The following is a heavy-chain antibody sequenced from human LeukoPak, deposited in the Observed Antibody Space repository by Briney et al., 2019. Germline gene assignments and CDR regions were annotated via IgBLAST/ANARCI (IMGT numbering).Heavy chain of an antibody. CDR3: ARELNSWEAVDY. Sequence: ASVKVSCKASGGTFSSYAISWVRLAPGQGLEWMGGIIPIFGTANYAQKFQGRVTITADESTSTAYMELSSLRSEDTAVYYCARELNSWEAVDYWGQGTLVTVSS. CDR1: GGTFSSYA. J-gene: IGHJ4*02. CDR2: IIPIFGTA. V-gene: IGHV1-69*13. D-gene: IGHD6-13*01.